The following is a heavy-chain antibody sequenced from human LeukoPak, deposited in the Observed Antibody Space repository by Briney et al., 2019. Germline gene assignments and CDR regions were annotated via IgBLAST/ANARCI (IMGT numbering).Heavy chain of an antibody. CDR3: ARETSQKGAHYMDV. Sequence: SETLSLTCTVSGGSVRDSSFYWGWLRQPPGKGLEWIGDIYFTGSTYYNPSVKSRVTMSLDTSKNQVSLKLSSVTAADTTVYYCARETSQKGAHYMDVWGKGTTVTISS. V-gene: IGHV4-39*07. J-gene: IGHJ6*03. CDR2: IYFTGST. CDR1: GGSVRDSSFY. D-gene: IGHD3-16*01.